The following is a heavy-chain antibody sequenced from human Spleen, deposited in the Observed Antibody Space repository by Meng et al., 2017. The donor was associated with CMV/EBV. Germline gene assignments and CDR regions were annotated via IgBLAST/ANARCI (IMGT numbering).Heavy chain of an antibody. J-gene: IGHJ3*02. CDR1: GFTFSDYY. V-gene: IGHV4-34*01. CDR3: ARGRRLFEVPPGGFDI. D-gene: IGHD3-3*01. CDR2: VVHSGSA. Sequence: ESLKISCAASGFTFSDYYMSWIRQSPGKGLEWIGEVVHSGSAIYHPSLQSRISVSVDTSKSQFSLKLRSMTAADTGVYYCARGRRLFEVPPGGFDIWGLGTMVTVSS.